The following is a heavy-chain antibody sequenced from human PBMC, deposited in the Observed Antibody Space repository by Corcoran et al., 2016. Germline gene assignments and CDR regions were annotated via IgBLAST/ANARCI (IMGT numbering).Heavy chain of an antibody. CDR3: AREIRDRYYDSSGYHNWFDP. J-gene: IGHJ5*02. D-gene: IGHD3-22*01. CDR2: MNPNSGNT. Sequence: QVQLVQSGAEVKKPGASVKVSCKASGYTFTSYDINWVRQATGQGLEWMGWMNPNSGNTGYAQKFQGRVTMTRNTSISTAYMELSSLRSEDTAVYYCAREIRDRYYDSSGYHNWFDPWGQGTLVTVSS. CDR1: GYTFTSYD. V-gene: IGHV1-8*01.